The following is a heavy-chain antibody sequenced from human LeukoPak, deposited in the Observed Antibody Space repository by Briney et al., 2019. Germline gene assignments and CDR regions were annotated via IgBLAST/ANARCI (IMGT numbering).Heavy chain of an antibody. CDR2: IYYSGST. V-gene: IGHV4-39*01. CDR3: ARLSIAGCF. Sequence: SETLSLTCTVSGGSISSSSYYWGWIRQPLGKGLEWIGSIYYSGSTYYNPSLKSRVTISVDTSKNQFSLKLSSVTAADTAVYYCARLSIAGCFWGQGTLVTVSS. CDR1: GGSISSSSYY. D-gene: IGHD6-6*01. J-gene: IGHJ4*02.